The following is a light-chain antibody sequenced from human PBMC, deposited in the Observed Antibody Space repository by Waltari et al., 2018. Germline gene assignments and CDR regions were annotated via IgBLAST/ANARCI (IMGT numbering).Light chain of an antibody. CDR2: VNSDGSH. V-gene: IGLV4-69*01. Sequence: QLVLTQSPSASASLGASVKLTCTLSSGHSSNVVAWLQQRPEKGPRYLMKVNSDGSHSKGDGLPDRFSGSSSGAERYLTISSRQSEDEADYYCQTGGHGTWVFGGGTKLTVL. CDR1: SGHSSNV. J-gene: IGLJ3*02. CDR3: QTGGHGTWV.